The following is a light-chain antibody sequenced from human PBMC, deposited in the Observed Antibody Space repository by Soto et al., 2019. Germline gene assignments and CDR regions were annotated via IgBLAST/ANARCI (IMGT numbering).Light chain of an antibody. CDR3: QQSYSMYT. Sequence: DVQMTQSPYSLSASVGDRVTITCRASQSISSYLNWYQQKPGKAPKLLIYAASSLQSGVPSRFSGSGSGTDFTLTISSLQPEDFATYYCQQSYSMYTFGQGTKLEIK. CDR1: QSISSY. J-gene: IGKJ2*01. CDR2: AAS. V-gene: IGKV1-39*01.